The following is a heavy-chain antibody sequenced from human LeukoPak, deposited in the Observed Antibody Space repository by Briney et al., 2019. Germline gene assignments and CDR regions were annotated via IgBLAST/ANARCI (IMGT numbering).Heavy chain of an antibody. V-gene: IGHV1-24*01. Sequence: ASVKVSCKVSGYTLTELSMHWVRQAPGKGLEWMGGFDPEDGETIYAQKFQGRVTMTEDTSTDTAYMELSSLRSEDTAVYYCATAFPTRRYGTNYYYYYMDVWGKGTTVTVSS. CDR3: ATAFPTRRYGTNYYYYYMDV. CDR1: GYTLTELS. CDR2: FDPEDGET. D-gene: IGHD4-17*01. J-gene: IGHJ6*03.